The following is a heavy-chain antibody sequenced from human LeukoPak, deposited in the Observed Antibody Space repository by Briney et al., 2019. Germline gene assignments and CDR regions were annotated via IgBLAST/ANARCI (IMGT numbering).Heavy chain of an antibody. CDR3: AKDLYGSGSHYFDY. D-gene: IGHD3-10*01. CDR2: ISDSGDST. J-gene: IGHJ4*02. V-gene: IGHV3-23*01. CDR1: GFTFSSYA. Sequence: PGGSLRLSCAASGFTFSSYAMSWVRQAPGKGLEWVSIISDSGDSTFYADSVKGRFTISRDNSKNSLYLQMNSLRAEDTAVYYCAKDLYGSGSHYFDYWGQGTLVTVSS.